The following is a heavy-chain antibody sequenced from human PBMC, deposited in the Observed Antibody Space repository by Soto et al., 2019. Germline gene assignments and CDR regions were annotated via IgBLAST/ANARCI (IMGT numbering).Heavy chain of an antibody. J-gene: IGHJ5*02. V-gene: IGHV4-4*02. CDR3: AGQWAAGYGAFDP. D-gene: IGHD3-9*01. CDR2: IHDRGST. CDR1: GGSISYNRW. Sequence: QVKLQESGPGLEKPSGTLSLTCAVSGGSISYNRWWPWVRQAPGKGLEWIGEIHDRGSTNYNLSLKSRATVSIDRSKNQFSLEMRAVTAADTAVYYCAGQWAAGYGAFDPWGQGTLVTVSS.